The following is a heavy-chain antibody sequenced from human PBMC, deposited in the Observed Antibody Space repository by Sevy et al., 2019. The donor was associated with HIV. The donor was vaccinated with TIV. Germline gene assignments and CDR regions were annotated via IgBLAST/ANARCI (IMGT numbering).Heavy chain of an antibody. Sequence: GGSLRLSCAASGFAFSTHAMHWVRQAPGKGLEWVAVISYEGTGTFYAASVEGRFTIYRDNSKNMLSLQINSLRPEDTAVYYCARDGGNSVKWYPLYWGHGTLVTVSS. V-gene: IGHV3-30-3*01. CDR3: ARDGGNSVKWYPLY. J-gene: IGHJ4*01. CDR1: GFAFSTHA. CDR2: ISYEGTGT. D-gene: IGHD2-2*01.